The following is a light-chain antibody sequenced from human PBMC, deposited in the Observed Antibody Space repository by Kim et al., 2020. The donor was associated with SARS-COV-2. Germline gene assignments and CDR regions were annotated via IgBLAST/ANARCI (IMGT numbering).Light chain of an antibody. CDR1: KLGDKY. Sequence: MSPGQTASITCSGDKLGDKYAFWYQQKPGQTPVLVIYYDDKRPSEIPERFSGSTSGNTATLTISGTQTMDEASYFCQAWDSSTAVFGGGTQLTVL. CDR3: QAWDSSTAV. V-gene: IGLV3-1*01. J-gene: IGLJ2*01. CDR2: YDD.